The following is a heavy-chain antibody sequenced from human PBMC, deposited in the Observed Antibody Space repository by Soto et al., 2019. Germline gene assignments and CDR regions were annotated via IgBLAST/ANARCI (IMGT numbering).Heavy chain of an antibody. D-gene: IGHD4-17*01. Sequence: GGSLRLSCAASGFTFSSYGMHWVRQAPGKGLEWVAVIWYDGSNKYYADSVKGRFTISRDNSKNTLYLQMNSLRAEDTAVYYCARPTTVTYSYFDYWGQGTLVTVSS. CDR2: IWYDGSNK. CDR1: GFTFSSYG. J-gene: IGHJ4*02. CDR3: ARPTTVTYSYFDY. V-gene: IGHV3-33*01.